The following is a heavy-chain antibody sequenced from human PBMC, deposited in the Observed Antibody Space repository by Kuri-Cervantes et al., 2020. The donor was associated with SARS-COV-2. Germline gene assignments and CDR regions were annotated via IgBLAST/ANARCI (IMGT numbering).Heavy chain of an antibody. CDR3: ARGIRDSDY. V-gene: IGHV3-30*04. J-gene: IGHJ4*02. CDR1: GFTFVSHA. CDR2: VPYDGRTK. Sequence: GGSLRLSCEASGFTFVSHAMHWVRQAPGKGLEWVAVVPYDGRTKFYADSVQGRFTISRDNSKNTLYLQMNNLRAEDTAVYYCARGIRDSDYWGQGTLVTVSS.